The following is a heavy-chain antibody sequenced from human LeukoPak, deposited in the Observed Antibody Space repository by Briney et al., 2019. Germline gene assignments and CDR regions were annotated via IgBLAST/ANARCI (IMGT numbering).Heavy chain of an antibody. D-gene: IGHD3-9*01. J-gene: IGHJ4*02. CDR2: IYYSGST. V-gene: IGHV4-59*08. Sequence: SETLSLTCTVSGGSISSYYWIWIRQPPGKGLEWIGYIYYSGSTNYNPSLKSRVTISVDTSKNQFSLKLSSVTAADTAVYYCARLRTISAVDYWGQGTLVTVSS. CDR3: ARLRTISAVDY. CDR1: GGSISSYY.